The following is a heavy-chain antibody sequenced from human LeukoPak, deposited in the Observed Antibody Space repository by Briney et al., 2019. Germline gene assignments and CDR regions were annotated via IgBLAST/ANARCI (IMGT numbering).Heavy chain of an antibody. CDR2: INHSGST. D-gene: IGHD2-8*01. Sequence: SETLSLTCAVYGGSFSGYYWSWIRQPPGKGLEWIGEINHSGSTNYNPSLKSRVTISVDTSKNQFSLKLSSVTAADTAVYYCARGRNCTNGVCSRGSYFDYWGQGTLVTVSS. CDR1: GGSFSGYY. J-gene: IGHJ4*02. V-gene: IGHV4-34*01. CDR3: ARGRNCTNGVCSRGSYFDY.